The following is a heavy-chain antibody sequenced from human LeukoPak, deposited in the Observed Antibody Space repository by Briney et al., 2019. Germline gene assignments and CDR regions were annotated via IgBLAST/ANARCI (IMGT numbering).Heavy chain of an antibody. D-gene: IGHD1-26*01. CDR1: GFTFSSYD. Sequence: GGSLRLSCAASGFTFSSYDMSWVRQAPGKGLEGVSAMSGCGRSTYYADSVKGRFDISRDNSKNTLYLQMNSLIGEDRAVYYCAKDVGQGSHYYYFYYWGQGTLVTVSS. CDR3: AKDVGQGSHYYYFYY. CDR2: MSGCGRST. V-gene: IGHV3-23*01. J-gene: IGHJ4*02.